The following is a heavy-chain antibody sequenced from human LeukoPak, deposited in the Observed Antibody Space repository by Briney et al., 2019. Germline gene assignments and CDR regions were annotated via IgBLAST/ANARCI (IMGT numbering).Heavy chain of an antibody. V-gene: IGHV4-39*01. CDR2: IYYSGST. J-gene: IGHJ4*02. D-gene: IGHD5-18*01. CDR3: ARLWGIQLWLRYFDY. Sequence: SETLSLTCTVSGGSISSSSYYWGWIRQPPGKGLEWIGSIYYSGSTYYNPSLKSRVTISVDTSKNQFSLKLGSVTAADTAVYYSARLWGIQLWLRYFDYWGQGTLVTVSS. CDR1: GGSISSSSYY.